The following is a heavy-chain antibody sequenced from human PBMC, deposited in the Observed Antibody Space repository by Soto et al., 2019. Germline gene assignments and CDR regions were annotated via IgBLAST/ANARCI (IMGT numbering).Heavy chain of an antibody. V-gene: IGHV3-30*19. CDR2: TSYDGSDK. CDR1: GFTFRSYV. J-gene: IGHJ1*01. D-gene: IGHD3-16*01. CDR3: SRLGTTGGLDV. Sequence: QVQLVESGGGVVQPGTSLRVSCVGSGFTFRSYVIHWVRQAPGKGLEWVALTSYDGSDKYYGDSVRGRFTISRDNSRNTLDLQMDSLRLEETALYYCSRLGTTGGLDVWGQGTLVSVSS.